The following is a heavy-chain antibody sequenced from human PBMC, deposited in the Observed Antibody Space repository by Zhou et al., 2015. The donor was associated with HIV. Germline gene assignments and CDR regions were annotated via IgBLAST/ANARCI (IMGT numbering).Heavy chain of an antibody. D-gene: IGHD4-17*01. V-gene: IGHV3-23*04. J-gene: IGHJ4*02. Sequence: VQLVESGGGVVQPGRSLRLSCAASGFTFSDYGMHWVRQAPGKGLEWVSAISGSGGSTYYADSVKGRFTISRDNSKNTLYLQMNSLRAEDTAVYYCAKDEGQYGDYQLYFDYWGQGTLVTVSS. CDR3: AKDEGQYGDYQLYFDY. CDR1: GFTFSDYG. CDR2: ISGSGGST.